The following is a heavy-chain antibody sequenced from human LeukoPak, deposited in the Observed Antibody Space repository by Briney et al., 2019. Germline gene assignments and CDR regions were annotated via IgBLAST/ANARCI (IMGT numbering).Heavy chain of an antibody. J-gene: IGHJ4*02. CDR3: ARGLVATIGGFDY. CDR1: GGSISSSNL. Sequence: AETLSLICAVSGGSISSSNLWSWVRQPPGKGLGWIGEIYHSGSTNYNPSLKSRVTISVDKSKNQFSLKLSSVTAADTAVYYCARGLVATIGGFDYWGQGTLVTVSS. V-gene: IGHV4-4*02. CDR2: IYHSGST. D-gene: IGHD5-12*01.